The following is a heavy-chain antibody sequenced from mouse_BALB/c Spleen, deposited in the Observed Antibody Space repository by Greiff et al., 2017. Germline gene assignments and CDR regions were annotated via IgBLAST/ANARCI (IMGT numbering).Heavy chain of an antibody. J-gene: IGHJ3*01. CDR3: ARGRNDYGPLFAY. Sequence: EVQLQQSGAELVRPGALVKLSCKASGFNIKDYYMHWVKQRPEQGLEWIGWIDPENGNTIYDPKFQGKASITADTSSNTAYLQLSSLTSEDTAVYYCARGRNDYGPLFAYWGQGTLVTVSA. V-gene: IGHV14-1*02. CDR1: GFNIKDYY. CDR2: IDPENGNT. D-gene: IGHD2-4*01.